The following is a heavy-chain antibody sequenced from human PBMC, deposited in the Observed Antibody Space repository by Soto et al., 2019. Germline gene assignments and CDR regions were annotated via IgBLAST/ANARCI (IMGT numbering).Heavy chain of an antibody. J-gene: IGHJ5*02. V-gene: IGHV2-5*01. D-gene: IGHD4-17*01. CDR3: AQSGYGDYPRDNWFDP. CDR1: GFSLSTGGVG. CDR2: IYWNDDI. Sequence: QITLKESGPTLVKPTQTLTLTCTFSGFSLSTGGVGVGWIRQPPGKALEWLALIYWNDDIRYSPSLKSRLTITKGTPKNQVVLTMANMGPVDTALYFCAQSGYGDYPRDNWFDPWGQGTLVTVSS.